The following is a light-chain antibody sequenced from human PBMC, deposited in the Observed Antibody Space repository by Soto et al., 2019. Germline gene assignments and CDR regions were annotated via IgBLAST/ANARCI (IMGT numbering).Light chain of an antibody. Sequence: EIVLTQSPATLSLSPGERATLSCRASQSVGSFLAWYQQKSGQTPRLLIYDASNRAPGIPARFGGSGSGTDFTLTISSLEPEDFAAYYCQHRSNWLGTFGPGTKVDIK. J-gene: IGKJ3*01. CDR3: QHRSNWLGT. V-gene: IGKV3-11*01. CDR1: QSVGSF. CDR2: DAS.